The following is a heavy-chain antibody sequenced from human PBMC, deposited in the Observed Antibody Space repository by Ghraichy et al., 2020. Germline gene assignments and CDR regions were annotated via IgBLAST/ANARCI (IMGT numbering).Heavy chain of an antibody. Sequence: ASLKVSCKASGYTFTSYGISWVRQAPGQGLEWMGWISAYNGNTNYAQKLQGRVTMTTDTSTSTAYMELRSLRSDDTAVYYCARDGASLAVAGTSDYWGQGTLVTVSS. CDR1: GYTFTSYG. CDR2: ISAYNGNT. V-gene: IGHV1-18*01. D-gene: IGHD6-19*01. J-gene: IGHJ4*02. CDR3: ARDGASLAVAGTSDY.